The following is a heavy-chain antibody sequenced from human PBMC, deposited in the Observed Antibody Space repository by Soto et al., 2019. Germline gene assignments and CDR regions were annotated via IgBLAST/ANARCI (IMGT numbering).Heavy chain of an antibody. CDR2: IYYSGST. Sequence: QVQLQESGPGLVKPSQTLSLTCTVSGGSISSGGYYWSWIRQHPGKGLEWIGYIYYSGSTYYNPSLKSRVTITVDTSKNHFSLKLSSVTAADTALYYCARSGGGRVVVPAAIQGNFDYWGQGTLVTVSS. D-gene: IGHD2-2*02. CDR3: ARSGGGRVVVPAAIQGNFDY. J-gene: IGHJ4*02. V-gene: IGHV4-31*03. CDR1: GGSISSGGYY.